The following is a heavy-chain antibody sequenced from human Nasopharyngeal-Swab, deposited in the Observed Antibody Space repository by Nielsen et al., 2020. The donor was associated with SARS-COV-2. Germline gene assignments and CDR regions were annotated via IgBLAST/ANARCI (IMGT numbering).Heavy chain of an antibody. V-gene: IGHV5-51*01. Sequence: GESLKIPCKGSGYSFTSYWIGWVRQMPGKGLEWMGIIYPGDSDTRYSPSFQGQVTISADKSISTAYLQWSSLKASDTAMYYCARQWGYYGSGSHVYYGMDVWGQGTTVTVPS. CDR3: ARQWGYYGSGSHVYYGMDV. CDR1: GYSFTSYW. CDR2: IYPGDSDT. J-gene: IGHJ6*02. D-gene: IGHD3-10*01.